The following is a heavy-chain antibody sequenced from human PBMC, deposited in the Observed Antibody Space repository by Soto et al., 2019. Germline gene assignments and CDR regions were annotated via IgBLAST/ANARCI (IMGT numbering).Heavy chain of an antibody. CDR2: ISTYNGNT. D-gene: IGHD6-19*01. V-gene: IGHV1-18*01. CDR3: TQSVTGTKSPF. CDR1: GYTFTSYG. J-gene: IGHJ4*02. Sequence: ASVKVSCKASGYTFTSYGFSWVRQAPGQGLEWMGWISTYNGNTNYAQNLQGRVTMTTDTSTSTAYMELRSLKTEDTAVYYCTQSVTGTKSPFWGPGTLVTVSS.